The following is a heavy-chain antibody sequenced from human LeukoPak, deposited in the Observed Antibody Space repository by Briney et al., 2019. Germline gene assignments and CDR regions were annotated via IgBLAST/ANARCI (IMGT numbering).Heavy chain of an antibody. J-gene: IGHJ4*02. CDR2: IHDSGNT. V-gene: IGHV4-59*08. D-gene: IGHD6-19*01. Sequence: TLSLPSTVSGGAIGSSYGNGVRQPPGKDLEWIGYIHDSGNTKYNPSLESRVTISVDTSKNQFSLKLSSVTAADTAVYYCARWYYSGWAFDYWGQGTLVTVSS. CDR1: GGAIGSSY. CDR3: ARWYYSGWAFDY.